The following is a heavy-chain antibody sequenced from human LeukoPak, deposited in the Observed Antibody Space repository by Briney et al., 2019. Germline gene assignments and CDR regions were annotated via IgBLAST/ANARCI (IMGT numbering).Heavy chain of an antibody. D-gene: IGHD6-6*01. CDR3: ARGSMGSSSDY. CDR2: IYYSGST. V-gene: IGHV4-59*01. Sequence: SETLSLTCTVSGGSISSYYWSWIRQPPGKGLEWIGYIYYSGSTNYSPSLKSRVTISVDTSKNQFSLKLSSVTAADTAVYYCARGSMGSSSDYWGQGTLVTVSS. CDR1: GGSISSYY. J-gene: IGHJ4*02.